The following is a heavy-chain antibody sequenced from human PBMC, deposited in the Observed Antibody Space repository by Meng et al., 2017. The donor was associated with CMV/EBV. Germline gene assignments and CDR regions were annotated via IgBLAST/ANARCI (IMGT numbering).Heavy chain of an antibody. CDR1: GGTFSSYA. Sequence: KVSCKASGGTFSSYAISWVRQDTGQGLEWMGGIIPIFGTANYAQKFQGRVTITADESTSTAYMELSSLRSEDTAVYYCASKGGSYDYWGQGTLVTVSS. V-gene: IGHV1-69*01. J-gene: IGHJ4*02. CDR2: IIPIFGTA. CDR3: ASKGGSYDY. D-gene: IGHD1-26*01.